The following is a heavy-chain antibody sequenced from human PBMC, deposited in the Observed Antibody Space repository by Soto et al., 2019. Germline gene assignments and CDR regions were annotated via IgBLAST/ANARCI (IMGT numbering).Heavy chain of an antibody. V-gene: IGHV1-2*02. CDR1: GYTFTDYY. D-gene: IGHD1-1*01. J-gene: IGHJ3*01. CDR2: INPNSGGA. Sequence: QVQLVQSGAEVKKPGASVKVSCKASGYTFTDYYIHWVRQAPGQGLEWMGWINPNSGGANYAQHFQGRVTMTRDTSISTAYMEFSRLRSADTAVYFCVRDETTDAFDVWGQGKMVIVSS. CDR3: VRDETTDAFDV.